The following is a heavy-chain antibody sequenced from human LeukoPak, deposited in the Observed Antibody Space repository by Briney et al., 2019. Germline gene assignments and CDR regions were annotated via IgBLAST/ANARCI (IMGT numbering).Heavy chain of an antibody. CDR1: GFTFNAYS. V-gene: IGHV3-21*05. Sequence: PGGSLRLSCAASGFTFNAYSMDWVRQAPGTGLEWVAYINNGSKYIYYADTVQGRFTISRDNAKNSLYLQMNSLRAEDMALYYCAKDSLLGAFDIWGQGTMVTVPS. D-gene: IGHD3-16*02. CDR3: AKDSLLGAFDI. J-gene: IGHJ3*02. CDR2: INNGSKYI.